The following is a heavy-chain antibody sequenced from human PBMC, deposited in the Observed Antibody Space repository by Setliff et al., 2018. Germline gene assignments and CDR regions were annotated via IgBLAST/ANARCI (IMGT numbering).Heavy chain of an antibody. V-gene: IGHV1-2*02. CDR1: AYSFSGYY. J-gene: IGHJ6*03. CDR2: INTNNGGT. CDR3: ARGEHIVSGDFYHYIDV. D-gene: IGHD2-15*01. Sequence: ASVKVSCKTSAYSFSGYYIHWVRQAPGQGLEWMGWINTNNGGTKYAQTFQGRVTMTRDTSISTAYMELRRLKSDDTAVYYCARGEHIVSGDFYHYIDVWGKGTTVTVSS.